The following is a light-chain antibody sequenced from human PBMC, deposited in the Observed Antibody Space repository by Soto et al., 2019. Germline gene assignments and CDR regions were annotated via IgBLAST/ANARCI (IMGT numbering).Light chain of an antibody. CDR2: KDT. J-gene: IGLJ3*02. V-gene: IGLV3-16*01. Sequence: SYELTQPPSVSVSLGQTAKITCSGAALKKKYAYWCQHKPGQFPILVMFKDTERPSGVPERFSASSSGTQVTLTISGVQAEDEADYYCLSADISGSYWVFGGGTKLTVL. CDR1: ALKKKY. CDR3: LSADISGSYWV.